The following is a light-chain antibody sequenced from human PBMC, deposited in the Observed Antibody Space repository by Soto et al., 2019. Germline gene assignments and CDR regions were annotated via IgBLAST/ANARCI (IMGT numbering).Light chain of an antibody. CDR1: SSNIGAGYD. V-gene: IGLV1-40*01. J-gene: IGLJ2*01. Sequence: QSVLTQPPSVSGAPGQRVTICCTGSSSNIGAGYDVHWYQQLPGTAPKLLIYGNSNRPSGVPDRFSGSKSGTSASLAIPGLQAEDEADYYCQSYDSSLSVVFGAGTKVTVL. CDR3: QSYDSSLSVV. CDR2: GNS.